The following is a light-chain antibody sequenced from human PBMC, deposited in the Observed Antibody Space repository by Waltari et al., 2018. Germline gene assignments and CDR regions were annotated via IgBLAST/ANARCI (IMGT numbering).Light chain of an antibody. J-gene: IGKJ1*01. Sequence: DIVMTQTPLSLPVTLGEPASISCRSSQSLLDSEYGNTSLEWYLQKPGQSPQLLIYEVSNRASGVPDRFSGSGSDTDFTLKISRVEAEDVGVYYCMQALEFPTFGQGTKVEIK. CDR1: QSLLDSEYGNTS. CDR3: MQALEFPT. CDR2: EVS. V-gene: IGKV2-40*01.